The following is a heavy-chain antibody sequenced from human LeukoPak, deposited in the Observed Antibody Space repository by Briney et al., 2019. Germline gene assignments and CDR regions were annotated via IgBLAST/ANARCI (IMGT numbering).Heavy chain of an antibody. CDR3: ARDAHHDYYYMDV. CDR2: IYHSGST. J-gene: IGHJ6*03. Sequence: PSETLSLTCTVSGGSISSGGYYWSWIRQPPGKGLEWIGYIYHSGSTYYNPSLKSRVTISVGRSKNQFSLKLSSVTAADTAVYYCARDAHHDYYYMDVWGKGTTVTVSS. V-gene: IGHV4-30-2*01. D-gene: IGHD1-14*01. CDR1: GGSISSGGYY.